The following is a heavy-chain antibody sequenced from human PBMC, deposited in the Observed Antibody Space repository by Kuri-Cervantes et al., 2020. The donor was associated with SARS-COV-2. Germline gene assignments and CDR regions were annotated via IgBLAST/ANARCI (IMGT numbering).Heavy chain of an antibody. Sequence: LSCTVSGGSISSSSYYWGWIRQPPGKGLEWIGSIYYSGSTYYNPSLKSRVTISVDTSKNQFSLKLSSVTAADTAVYYCARHVRPEITIFGVVITADYFDYWGQGTLVTVSS. CDR3: ARHVRPEITIFGVVITADYFDY. CDR1: GGSISSSSYY. J-gene: IGHJ4*02. CDR2: IYYSGST. V-gene: IGHV4-39*01. D-gene: IGHD3-3*01.